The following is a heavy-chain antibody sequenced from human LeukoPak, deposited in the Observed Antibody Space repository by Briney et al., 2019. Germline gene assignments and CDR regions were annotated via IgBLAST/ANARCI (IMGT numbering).Heavy chain of an antibody. Sequence: SETLPLTCAVYGGSFNGYYWSWIRQPPGKGLEWIGEINHSGSTNYNPSLKSRVTISVDTSKNQFSLKLSSVTAADTAVYYCARSIGDSSGYFRYWGQGTLVTVSS. CDR1: GGSFNGYY. V-gene: IGHV4-34*01. J-gene: IGHJ4*02. D-gene: IGHD3-22*01. CDR2: INHSGST. CDR3: ARSIGDSSGYFRY.